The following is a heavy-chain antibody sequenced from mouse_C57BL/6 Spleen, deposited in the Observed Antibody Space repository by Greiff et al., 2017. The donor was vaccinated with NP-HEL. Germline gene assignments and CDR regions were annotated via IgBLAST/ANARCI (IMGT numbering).Heavy chain of an antibody. D-gene: IGHD2-3*01. Sequence: EVQLQQSGPELVKPGASVKISCKASGYTFTDYYMNWVKQSHGKSLEWIGDINPNNGGTSYNQKFKGKATLTVNKSSSTAYMERRSLTSEDSAVYYCASSDGYSFDYWGQGTTLTVSS. V-gene: IGHV1-26*01. CDR1: GYTFTDYY. J-gene: IGHJ2*01. CDR3: ASSDGYSFDY. CDR2: INPNNGGT.